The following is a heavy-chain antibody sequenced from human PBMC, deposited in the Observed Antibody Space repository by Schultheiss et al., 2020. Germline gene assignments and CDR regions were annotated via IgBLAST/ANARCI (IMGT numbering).Heavy chain of an antibody. D-gene: IGHD3-22*01. Sequence: SETLSLTCTVSGGSISRGDYYWSWIRQPPGKGLEWIGYIYYSGGTNYNPSLKSRLTMSVDMSKNQFSLKLTSVTAADTAVYYCARQSSGSSVPNYWGQGILVTVSS. CDR3: ARQSSGSSVPNY. J-gene: IGHJ4*02. V-gene: IGHV4-30-4*01. CDR1: GGSISRGDYY. CDR2: IYYSGGT.